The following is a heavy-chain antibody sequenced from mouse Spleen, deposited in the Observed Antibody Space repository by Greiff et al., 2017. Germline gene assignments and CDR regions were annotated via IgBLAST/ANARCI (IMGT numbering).Heavy chain of an antibody. D-gene: IGHD2-1*01. CDR1: GYTFTSYW. V-gene: IGHV1-69*01. J-gene: IGHJ2*01. Sequence: QVQLQQPGAELVMPGASVKLSCKASGYTFTSYWMHWVKQRPGQGLEWIGEIDPSDSYTNYNQKFKGKATLTVDKSSSTAYMQLSSLTSEDSAVYYCAWGNYGYWGQGTTLTVSS. CDR2: IDPSDSYT. CDR3: AWGNYGY.